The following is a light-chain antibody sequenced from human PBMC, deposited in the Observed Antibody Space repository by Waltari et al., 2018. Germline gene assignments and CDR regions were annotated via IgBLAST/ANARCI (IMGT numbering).Light chain of an antibody. J-gene: IGLJ2*01. V-gene: IGLV2-14*01. CDR3: SSYTSSSTLV. CDR2: DVS. Sequence: QSALPQPASVSGSPEQPITSPCTGTSSDVSGYYYLSWYQQHPAKAPKLMIYDVSKRPSGVSNRFSGSKSGNTASLTISGLQAEDEADYYCSSYTSSSTLVFGGGTKLTVL. CDR1: SSDVSGYYY.